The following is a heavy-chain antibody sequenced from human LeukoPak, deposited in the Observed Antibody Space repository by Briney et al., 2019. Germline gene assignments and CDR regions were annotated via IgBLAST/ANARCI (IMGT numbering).Heavy chain of an antibody. J-gene: IGHJ4*02. CDR3: ASRIAAGSGWDY. D-gene: IGHD6-19*01. CDR1: GFTFSSHN. Sequence: PGGSLRLSCAASGFTFSSHNINWVRQAPGKGLEWVSYNSSSGSTKNYADSVKGRFIISRDNAKNSLYLQMNSLRDEDTAVYYCASRIAAGSGWDYWGQGTLVTVSS. CDR2: NSSSGSTK. V-gene: IGHV3-48*02.